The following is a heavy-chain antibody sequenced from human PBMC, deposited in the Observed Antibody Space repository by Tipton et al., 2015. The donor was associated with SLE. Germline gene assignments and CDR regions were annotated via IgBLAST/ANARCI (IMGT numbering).Heavy chain of an antibody. CDR2: ISGGSDYI. CDR1: GFTFSTYS. J-gene: IGHJ4*02. D-gene: IGHD4-23*01. Sequence: SLRLSCAASGFTFSTYSMNWVRQAPGVGLEWVSSISGGSDYIYYADSVRGRFTISRDNAKDSLSLQMNSLRAEDTGVYYCSRNLRPLTTVTPPFYDWGPIALVTVAS. V-gene: IGHV3-21*03. CDR3: SRNLRPLTTVTPPFYD.